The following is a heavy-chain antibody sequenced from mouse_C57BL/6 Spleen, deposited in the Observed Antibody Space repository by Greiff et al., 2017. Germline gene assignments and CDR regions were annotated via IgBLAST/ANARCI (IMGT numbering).Heavy chain of an antibody. Sequence: EVQLQQSGAELVKPGASVKLSCTASGFNIKDYYMHWVKQRPEQGLEWIGRIDPEDGETKYAPKFQGKATITANTSSNTAYLQLSRLTPGDTAVYYGAKAGESDVDYWGQGTTLTVSS. CDR3: AKAGESDVDY. D-gene: IGHD3-2*02. CDR1: GFNIKDYY. V-gene: IGHV14-2*01. CDR2: IDPEDGET. J-gene: IGHJ2*01.